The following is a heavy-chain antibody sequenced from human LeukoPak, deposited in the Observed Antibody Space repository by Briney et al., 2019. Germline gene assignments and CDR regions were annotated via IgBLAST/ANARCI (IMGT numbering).Heavy chain of an antibody. CDR2: TYYRSKWYK. CDR3: ARAPLPHSSGYYFDY. CDR1: GYSVSSNNAA. J-gene: IGHJ4*02. Sequence: SQTLSLTCVISGYSVSSNNAAWNWIRQSPSRGLEWLGRTYYRSKWYKDYAVSVKSRITINPDTSKNQFSLQLNSVTPEDTAVYYCARAPLPHSSGYYFDYWGQGTLVTVSS. D-gene: IGHD6-19*01. V-gene: IGHV6-1*01.